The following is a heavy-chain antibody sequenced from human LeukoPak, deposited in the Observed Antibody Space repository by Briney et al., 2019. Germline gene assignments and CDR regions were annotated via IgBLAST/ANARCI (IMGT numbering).Heavy chain of an antibody. CDR2: IYPGDSDT. CDR3: ARGRGATVITNFDY. J-gene: IGHJ4*02. D-gene: IGHD4-23*01. CDR1: GYSFTNFW. Sequence: GESLKISCKGSGYSFTNFWIGWVRQMPGKGLEWMGIIYPGDSDTRYSPSFQGQVTMSADKSINTAYLQWGSLKASDTAMYYCARGRGATVITNFDYWGQGTLVTVSS. V-gene: IGHV5-51*01.